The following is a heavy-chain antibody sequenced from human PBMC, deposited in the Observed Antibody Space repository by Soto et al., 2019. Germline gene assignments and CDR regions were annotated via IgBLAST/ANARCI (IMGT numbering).Heavy chain of an antibody. CDR1: GFTFSDYY. V-gene: IGHV3-11*01. CDR3: ARVYRGSGSYFVYYYYYMDV. CDR2: ISSSGSTI. Sequence: GGSLRLSCAASGFTFSDYYMSWIRQAPGKGLEWVSYISSSGSTIYYADSVKGRFTISRDNAKNSLYLQMNSLRAEDTAVYYCARVYRGSGSYFVYYYYYMDVWGKGTTVTVS. J-gene: IGHJ6*03. D-gene: IGHD3-10*01.